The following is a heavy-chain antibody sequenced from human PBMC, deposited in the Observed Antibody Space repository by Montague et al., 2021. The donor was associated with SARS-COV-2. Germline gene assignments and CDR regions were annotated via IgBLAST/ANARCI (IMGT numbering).Heavy chain of an antibody. CDR1: GFIFSSYE. CDR2: ISSSGGGSTK. D-gene: IGHD2-21*01. CDR3: ARDRDWDDWCGMDV. Sequence: SRRLSFAASGFIFSSYEMNWVRQAPGKGLEWISYISSSGGGSTKRYTDSVKGRFTISRDNAKNSLYLQMNSLRVEDTAIYYCARDRDWDDWCGMDVWGQGTTVTVSS. V-gene: IGHV3-48*03. J-gene: IGHJ6*02.